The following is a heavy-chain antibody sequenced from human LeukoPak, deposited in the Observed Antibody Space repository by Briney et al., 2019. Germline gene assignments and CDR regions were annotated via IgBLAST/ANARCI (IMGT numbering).Heavy chain of an antibody. CDR1: GFTFSNYA. CDR3: ATSRVFDH. V-gene: IGHV3-23*01. Sequence: HPGGCLRLSCAASGFTFSNYAMTWVRQAPGKGPEWVSTMTGNGGTAFYADSVKGRFTISRDNAKKTLYLEMNSLRMEDTAIYYCATSRVFDHWGQGTLVTVSS. CDR2: MTGNGGTA. J-gene: IGHJ4*02.